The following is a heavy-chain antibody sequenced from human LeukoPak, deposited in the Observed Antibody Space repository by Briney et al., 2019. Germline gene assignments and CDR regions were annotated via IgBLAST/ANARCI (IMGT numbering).Heavy chain of an antibody. CDR1: GFTFSSYS. CDR2: ISSSSSYI. J-gene: IGHJ4*02. CDR3: AWEVRGPGGY. Sequence: GGPLRLSWAASGFTFSSYSMNWVRQAPGKGLGWVSSISSSSSYIYYADSVKGRFTISRDNAKNSLYLQMNSLRAEDTAVYYCAWEVRGPGGYWGQGTLVTVSS. V-gene: IGHV3-21*01. D-gene: IGHD3-10*01.